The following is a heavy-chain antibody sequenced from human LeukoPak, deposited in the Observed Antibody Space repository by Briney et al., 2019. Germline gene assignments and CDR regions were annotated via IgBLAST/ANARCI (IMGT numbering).Heavy chain of an antibody. V-gene: IGHV3-7*01. Sequence: GGSLRLSCAASGFIFGAYWMTWVRQAPGKGLEWVANIKQDGSEKYYMDSVKGRFTISRDNAKKSRFLQMNSLTAEDTALYYCVRSLEKFGTRDYWGQGTLVTVSS. CDR1: GFIFGAYW. CDR3: VRSLEKFGTRDY. D-gene: IGHD3-10*01. CDR2: IKQDGSEK. J-gene: IGHJ4*02.